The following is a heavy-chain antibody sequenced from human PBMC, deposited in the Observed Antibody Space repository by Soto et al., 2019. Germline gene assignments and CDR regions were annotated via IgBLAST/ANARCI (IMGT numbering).Heavy chain of an antibody. CDR2: INHSGST. V-gene: IGHV4-34*01. D-gene: IGHD3-10*01. CDR3: AREGGLWFGELPIWTPYYYYGMDV. Sequence: LSETLSLTCAVYGGSFSGYYWSWIRQPPGKGLEWIGEINHSGSTNYNPSLKSRVTISVDASKNQFSLKLSSVTAADTAVYYCAREGGLWFGELPIWTPYYYYGMDVWGQGTTVTVSS. CDR1: GGSFSGYY. J-gene: IGHJ6*02.